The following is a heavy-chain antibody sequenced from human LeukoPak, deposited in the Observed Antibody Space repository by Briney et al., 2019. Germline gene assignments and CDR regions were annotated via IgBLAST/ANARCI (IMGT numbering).Heavy chain of an antibody. V-gene: IGHV4-30-4*01. CDR1: GGSISSGDYY. CDR2: IYYSGST. Sequence: SQTLSLTCTVSGGSISSGDYYWSWIRQPPGKGLEWIRYIYYSGSTYYNPSLKSRVTISVDTSKNQFSLKLSSVTAADTAVYYCARETPYGDYTYYFDYWGQGTLVTVSS. D-gene: IGHD4-17*01. J-gene: IGHJ4*02. CDR3: ARETPYGDYTYYFDY.